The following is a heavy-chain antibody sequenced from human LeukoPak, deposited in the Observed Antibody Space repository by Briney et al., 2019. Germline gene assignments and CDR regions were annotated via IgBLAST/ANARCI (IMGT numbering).Heavy chain of an antibody. CDR1: GFTFSSYW. Sequence: GGSLRLSCAASGFTFSSYWMHWVRQIPGKGLVWVSRINSVGSATNYMDSVKGRFTMSRDNAKSTLYLQMNSLRVEDTAVYYCSGTQLMWFGELIDDFLGEGGLVSVSS. D-gene: IGHD3-10*01. V-gene: IGHV3-74*01. CDR2: INSVGSAT. J-gene: IGHJ4*02. CDR3: SGTQLMWFGELIDDF.